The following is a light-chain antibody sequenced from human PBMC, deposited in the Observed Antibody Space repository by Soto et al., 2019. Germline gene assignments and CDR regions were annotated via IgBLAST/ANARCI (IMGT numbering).Light chain of an antibody. V-gene: IGKV3-15*01. J-gene: IGKJ1*01. Sequence: EIVMTQSPATLSVSPWERATLSCRASQSVSSNLAWYQQKPGQAPRLLIYGASTRATGIPARFSGSGSGTDFTLTISSLQSEDFAVYYCQQYGSSPRTFGQGTKVDIK. CDR1: QSVSSN. CDR3: QQYGSSPRT. CDR2: GAS.